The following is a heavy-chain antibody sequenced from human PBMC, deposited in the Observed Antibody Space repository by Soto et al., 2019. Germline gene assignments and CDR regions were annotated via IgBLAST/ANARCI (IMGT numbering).Heavy chain of an antibody. Sequence: SETLSLTCTVSGGSISGVYWTWIRQSPGKGLEWIAYMHYTGSTYYSPSLESRVTISLDTSKNRLSLKLTSVTAADTAVYYCARGHYGHDYWGQGALVTVSS. CDR2: MHYTGST. CDR3: ARGHYGHDY. J-gene: IGHJ4*02. D-gene: IGHD4-17*01. V-gene: IGHV4-59*01. CDR1: GGSISGVY.